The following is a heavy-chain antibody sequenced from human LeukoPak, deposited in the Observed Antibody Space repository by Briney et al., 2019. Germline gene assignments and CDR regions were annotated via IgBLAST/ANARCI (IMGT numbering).Heavy chain of an antibody. V-gene: IGHV1-8*03. CDR3: ARGRYSGSYYVYYYYYMDV. CDR2: MNPNSGNT. D-gene: IGHD1-26*01. CDR1: GYTFTSYD. Sequence: ASVKASCKASGYTFTSYDINWVRQATGQGLEWMGWMNPNSGNTGYAQKFQGRVTITGNTSISTAYMELSSLRSEDTAVYYCARGRYSGSYYVYYYYYMDVWGKGTTVTVSS. J-gene: IGHJ6*03.